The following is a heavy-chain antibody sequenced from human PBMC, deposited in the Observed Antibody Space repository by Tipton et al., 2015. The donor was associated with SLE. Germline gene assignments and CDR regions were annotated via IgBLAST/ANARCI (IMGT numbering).Heavy chain of an antibody. D-gene: IGHD6-19*01. CDR3: ARDQRSSGWYGQPDY. CDR1: GFTFSSYS. Sequence: GSLRLSCAASGFTFSSYSMNWVRQAPGKGLEWVSSISSSSSYIYYADSVKGRFTISRDNAKNSLYLQINSLRAEDTAVYYCARDQRSSGWYGQPDYWGQGTLVTVSS. J-gene: IGHJ4*02. CDR2: ISSSSSYI. V-gene: IGHV3-21*01.